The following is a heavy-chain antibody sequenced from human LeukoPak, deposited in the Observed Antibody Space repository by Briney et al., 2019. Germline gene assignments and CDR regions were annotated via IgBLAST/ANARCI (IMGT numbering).Heavy chain of an antibody. CDR3: ARSGGSSSLGY. J-gene: IGHJ4*02. V-gene: IGHV3-74*01. Sequence: PGGSLRLSCAASGFTLSSYWMHWVRQAPGKGLVWVSHINTDGSSTTYADSVKGRLTISRDNAKNTLYLQMNSLRAEDTAVYYCARSGGSSSLGYWGQGTLVTVSS. CDR2: INTDGSST. CDR1: GFTLSSYW. D-gene: IGHD6-6*01.